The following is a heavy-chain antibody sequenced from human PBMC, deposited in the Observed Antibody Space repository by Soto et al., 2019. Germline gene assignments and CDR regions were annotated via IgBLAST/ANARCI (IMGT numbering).Heavy chain of an antibody. CDR2: IIPIFGTA. CDR1: GGTFSSYA. Sequence: SVKVSCKASGGTFSSYAISWVRQAPGQGLEWMGGIIPIFGTANYAQKFQGRVTITADESTSTAYMELSSLRSEDTAVYYCARATNNDFWSGYYNVWGQGTLVTVSS. D-gene: IGHD3-3*01. CDR3: ARATNNDFWSGYYNV. V-gene: IGHV1-69*13. J-gene: IGHJ4*02.